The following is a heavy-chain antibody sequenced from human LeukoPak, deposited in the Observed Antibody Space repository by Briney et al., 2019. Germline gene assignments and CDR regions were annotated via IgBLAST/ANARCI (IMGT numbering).Heavy chain of an antibody. Sequence: GGSLRLSCPASGFTFSSYAMSRVGPAPGRGLEWVSAISGSGGSTYYADSVKGRFPISRDNSKNTLYLQMNSLRAEDTAVYYCAKALYYYDSSGRYFDYWGQGTLVTVSS. CDR3: AKALYYYDSSGRYFDY. CDR2: ISGSGGST. CDR1: GFTFSSYA. V-gene: IGHV3-23*01. D-gene: IGHD3-22*01. J-gene: IGHJ4*02.